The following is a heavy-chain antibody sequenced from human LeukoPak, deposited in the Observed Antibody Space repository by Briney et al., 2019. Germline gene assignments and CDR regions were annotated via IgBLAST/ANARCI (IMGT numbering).Heavy chain of an antibody. CDR3: AKVETSGGANCYALDY. J-gene: IGHJ4*02. V-gene: IGHV3-23*01. CDR1: GFTFSSYA. D-gene: IGHD2-2*01. Sequence: PGGSLRLSCAASGFTFSSYAMTWVRQAPDKGPEWVSAISGSDGSTYYADSVKGRFTISRDDSQNTLYLQMNSLSAEDTAVYYCAKVETSGGANCYALDYWGQGTLVTVSS. CDR2: ISGSDGST.